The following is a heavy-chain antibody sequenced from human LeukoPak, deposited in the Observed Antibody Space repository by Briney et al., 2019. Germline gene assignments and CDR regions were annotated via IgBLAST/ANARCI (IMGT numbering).Heavy chain of an antibody. D-gene: IGHD2-15*01. CDR3: ARGQDCSGGSCYSSIDY. V-gene: IGHV3-23*01. Sequence: PGGSLRLSCAASGFTFSSYAMGWVRQAPGKGLEWVSAISGSGGSTYYADSVKGRFTISRDNSKNMLYLQMNSLRAEDTAVYYCARGQDCSGGSCYSSIDYWGQGTLVTVSS. J-gene: IGHJ4*02. CDR1: GFTFSSYA. CDR2: ISGSGGST.